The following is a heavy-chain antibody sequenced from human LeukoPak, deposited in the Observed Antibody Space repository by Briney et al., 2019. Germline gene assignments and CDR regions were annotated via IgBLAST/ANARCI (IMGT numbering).Heavy chain of an antibody. CDR1: SYSINSNYY. CDR2: IYHTGST. J-gene: IGHJ6*03. Sequence: RSSETLSLTCSVSSYSINSNYYWGWIRQSPGKGLEWIGSIYHTGSTYYNPSLKSRVTISLDASNKQFSLRLSSVTAADTAVYYCARERITIFGVAPNGYMDVWGKGTTVTVSS. D-gene: IGHD3-3*01. V-gene: IGHV4-38-2*02. CDR3: ARERITIFGVAPNGYMDV.